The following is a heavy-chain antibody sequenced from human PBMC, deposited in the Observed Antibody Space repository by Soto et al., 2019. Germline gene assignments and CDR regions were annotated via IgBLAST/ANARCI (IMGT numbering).Heavy chain of an antibody. V-gene: IGHV3-30-3*01. CDR3: ARDEGSGSYPYYYLGMDV. D-gene: IGHD6-19*01. Sequence: QEQLVEAGGGVVQPGRSLRLSCEAFGFTFSDYPMHWVRQAPGKGLEWVAVISFDGSKTNYADSVKGRFTISRDSSKNPLHMHMNNLRAEDTAVYFCARDEGSGSYPYYYLGMDVWGQGTTGTVAS. CDR1: GFTFSDYP. J-gene: IGHJ6*02. CDR2: ISFDGSKT.